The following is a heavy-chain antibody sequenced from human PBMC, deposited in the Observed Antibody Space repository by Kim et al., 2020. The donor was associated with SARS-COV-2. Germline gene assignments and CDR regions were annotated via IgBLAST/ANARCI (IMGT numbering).Heavy chain of an antibody. V-gene: IGHV1-8*02. CDR3: ARGIGKAAERGDY. Sequence: ASVKVSCKASGYTFTSHNINWVRQATGQGLEWMGWVNPNSGNTGYVQKFQGKVTMTSNTSISTAYMELSSLRSEDTAVYYCARGIGKAAERGDYWGQGTQVTVSS. J-gene: IGHJ4*02. D-gene: IGHD1-1*01. CDR1: GYTFTSHN. CDR2: VNPNSGNT.